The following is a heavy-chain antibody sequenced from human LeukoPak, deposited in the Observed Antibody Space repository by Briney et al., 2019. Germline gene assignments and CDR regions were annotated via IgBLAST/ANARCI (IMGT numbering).Heavy chain of an antibody. CDR2: ISSSGSTI. CDR1: GFTFSDYY. J-gene: IGHJ3*02. V-gene: IGHV3-11*04. CDR3: ARETTVVTNNAFDI. D-gene: IGHD4-23*01. Sequence: GGSLRLSCAASGFTFSDYYMSWIRQAPGKGLEWVSYISSSGSTIYYADSVKGRFTISRDNAKNSLYLQMNSLRAEDTAVYYCARETTVVTNNAFDIWGQGTMVTVSS.